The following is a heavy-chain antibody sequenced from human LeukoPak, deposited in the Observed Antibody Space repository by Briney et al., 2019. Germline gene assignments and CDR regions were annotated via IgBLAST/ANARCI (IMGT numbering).Heavy chain of an antibody. CDR3: ARHLYSESYYY. Sequence: PSETLSLTCTVSGVSISSSSHYWGWIRQSPGKGLEWIGSIHYSENTYYNPSLKSRLTISVDTSKNQFSLNLSSVTAADTAVYYCARHLYSESYYYWGQGTLVTGAS. CDR1: GVSISSSSHY. J-gene: IGHJ4*02. CDR2: IHYSENT. V-gene: IGHV4-39*01. D-gene: IGHD1-26*01.